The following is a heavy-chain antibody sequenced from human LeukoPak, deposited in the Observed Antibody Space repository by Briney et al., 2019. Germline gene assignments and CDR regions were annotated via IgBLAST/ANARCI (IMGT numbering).Heavy chain of an antibody. D-gene: IGHD6-19*01. CDR1: GYTFTGYY. V-gene: IGHV1-2*02. J-gene: IGHJ4*02. CDR3: VRDDGAVAVDY. Sequence: ASVKVSCKASGYTFTGYYMHWVRQAPGQGLEWMGWINPNSGGTNYAQKFQGRVTMTRDTSISTAYMELRSLRSDDTAVYYCVRDDGAVAVDYWGQGTLVTVSS. CDR2: INPNSGGT.